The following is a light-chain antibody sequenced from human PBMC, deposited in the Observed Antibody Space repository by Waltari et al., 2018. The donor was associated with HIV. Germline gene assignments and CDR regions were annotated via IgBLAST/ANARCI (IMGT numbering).Light chain of an antibody. J-gene: IGKJ1*01. Sequence: EIVLTQSPGTLSLSPGERATLSCRASQSVSDHYLAWYHQNPGQSPRLLISGASSRATGIPDRFSGIVSGTDFSLTISRLEPEDFGVYYGQQSATFPWTFGQGTKVEIK. CDR2: GAS. CDR3: QQSATFPWT. V-gene: IGKV3-20*01. CDR1: QSVSDHY.